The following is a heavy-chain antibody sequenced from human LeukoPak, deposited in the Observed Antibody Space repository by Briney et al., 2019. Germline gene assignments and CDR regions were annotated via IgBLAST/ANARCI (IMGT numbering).Heavy chain of an antibody. Sequence: ASVTVSCKVSGYTLTELSMHWVRQAPGKGLEGMGGFDPEDGETIYAQKSQGRVTMTRDTSISTAYMELSRLRSDDTAVYYCARVNHGSGSYYNYFDYWGQGTLVTVSS. CDR2: FDPEDGET. D-gene: IGHD3-10*01. CDR3: ARVNHGSGSYYNYFDY. J-gene: IGHJ4*02. V-gene: IGHV1-24*01. CDR1: GYTLTELS.